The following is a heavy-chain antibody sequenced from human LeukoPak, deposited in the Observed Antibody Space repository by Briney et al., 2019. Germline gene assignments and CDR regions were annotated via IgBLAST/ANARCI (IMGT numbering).Heavy chain of an antibody. Sequence: ASVKVSCKASGYTFTGYYMHWVRQAPGQRLEWMGWINAGNGNTKYSQKFQGRVTITRDTSASTAYMELSSLRSEDTAVYYCARGPAGYCSSTSCRIYYYYGMDVWGQGTTVTVSS. D-gene: IGHD2-2*01. CDR1: GYTFTGYY. CDR2: INAGNGNT. V-gene: IGHV1-3*01. CDR3: ARGPAGYCSSTSCRIYYYYGMDV. J-gene: IGHJ6*02.